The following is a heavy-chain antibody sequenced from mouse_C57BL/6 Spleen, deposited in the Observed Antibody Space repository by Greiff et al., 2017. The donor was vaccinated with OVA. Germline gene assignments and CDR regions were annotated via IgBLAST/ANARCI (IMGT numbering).Heavy chain of an antibody. V-gene: IGHV2-2*01. J-gene: IGHJ4*01. D-gene: IGHD1-1*01. CDR2: IWSGGST. Sequence: VQLKESGPGLVQPSQSLSITCTVSGFSLTSYGVHWVRQSPGKGLEWLGVIWSGGSTDYNAAFISRLSISKDNSKSQVFFKMNSLQADYTAIYYCARVVYGSSPYYAMDYWGQGTSVTVSS. CDR1: GFSLTSYG. CDR3: ARVVYGSSPYYAMDY.